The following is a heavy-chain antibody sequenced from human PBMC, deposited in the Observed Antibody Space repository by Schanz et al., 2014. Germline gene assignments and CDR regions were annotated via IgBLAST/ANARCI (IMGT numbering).Heavy chain of an antibody. V-gene: IGHV1-18*01. CDR2: ISVYNHNK. Sequence: QVQLVQSGAEVKKPGASVRVSCKASGYTFTTYAMSWVRQAPGQGLEWVGWISVYNHNKEYDQKFQGRVTMTTDTSTSTAYMELTDLRSDDTAVYYCAKAEYDILTDAYSRLDPWGQGTLVTVSS. CDR1: GYTFTTYA. J-gene: IGHJ5*02. D-gene: IGHD3-9*01. CDR3: AKAEYDILTDAYSRLDP.